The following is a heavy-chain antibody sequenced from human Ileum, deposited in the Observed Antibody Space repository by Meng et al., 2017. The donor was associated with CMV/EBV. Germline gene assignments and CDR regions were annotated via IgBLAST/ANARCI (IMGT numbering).Heavy chain of an antibody. J-gene: IGHJ5*02. D-gene: IGHD5/OR15-5a*01. CDR1: GFSFSRYW. Sequence: SGFSFSRYWMHWVRQGPGKGPEWVSRINRDGSSTSYADSVRGRFTSSRDNAKNILYLQMNSLRAEDTAVYYCTRDPDLSDVSNNWFDPWGRGTLVTVSS. V-gene: IGHV3-74*01. CDR2: INRDGSST. CDR3: TRDPDLSDVSNNWFDP.